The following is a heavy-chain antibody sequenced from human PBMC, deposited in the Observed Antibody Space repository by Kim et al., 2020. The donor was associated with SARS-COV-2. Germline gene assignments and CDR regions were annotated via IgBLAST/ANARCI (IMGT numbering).Heavy chain of an antibody. CDR3: AKNLGPYSGGPLN. CDR1: GFTFSSYA. V-gene: IGHV3-23*03. CDR2: IYSGGSSI. Sequence: GGSLRLSCAASGFTFSSYAMSWVRQAPGKGLEWVSVIYSGGSSIYYADSVKGRFTISRDNSKNTLYLQMSSLRAEDTAVYYCAKNLGPYSGGPLNWGQGTLVTVSS. J-gene: IGHJ4*02. D-gene: IGHD6-19*01.